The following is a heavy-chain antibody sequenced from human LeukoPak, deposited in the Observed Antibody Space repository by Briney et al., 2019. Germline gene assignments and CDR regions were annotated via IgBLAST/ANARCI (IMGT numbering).Heavy chain of an antibody. Sequence: GGSLRLSCVASGFIVSNNYMSWIRQAPGKGLEWVSYISSSGSTIYYADSVKGRFTISRDNAKNSLYLQMNSLRAEDTAVYYCARVRRICDIWGQGTMVTVSS. J-gene: IGHJ3*02. CDR2: ISSSGSTI. D-gene: IGHD3-3*02. CDR3: ARVRRICDI. V-gene: IGHV3-11*01. CDR1: GFIVSNNY.